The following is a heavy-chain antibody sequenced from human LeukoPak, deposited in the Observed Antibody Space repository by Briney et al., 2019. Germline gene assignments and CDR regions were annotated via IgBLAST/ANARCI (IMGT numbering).Heavy chain of an antibody. J-gene: IGHJ4*02. V-gene: IGHV4-31*03. CDR3: AREQGSPVGATEFGY. CDR1: GGSISSGGYY. CDR2: IYYSGST. D-gene: IGHD1-26*01. Sequence: PSETLSLTCTVSGGSISSGGYYWSWNRQHPGKGLEWIGYIYYSGSTYYNPSLKSRVTISVDTSKNQFSLKLSSVTAADTAVYYCAREQGSPVGATEFGYWGQGTLVTVSS.